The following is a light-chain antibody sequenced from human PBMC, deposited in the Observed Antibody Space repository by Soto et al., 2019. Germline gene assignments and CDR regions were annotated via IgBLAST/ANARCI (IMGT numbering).Light chain of an antibody. CDR2: DAS. Sequence: EIVLTQSPATLSLSPWERATLSCRASQTVSSYLLWYQQKPGQAPRLLIYDASNRATGIPARFSGSGSETDFTLTISSLEPEDFAVYFCQQRMNWPLTFGQGTRLEIK. CDR3: QQRMNWPLT. CDR1: QTVSSY. V-gene: IGKV3-11*01. J-gene: IGKJ5*01.